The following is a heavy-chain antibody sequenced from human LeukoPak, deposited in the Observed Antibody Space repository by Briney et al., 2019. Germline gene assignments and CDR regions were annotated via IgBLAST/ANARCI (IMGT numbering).Heavy chain of an antibody. CDR1: GGSFSGYY. J-gene: IGHJ6*03. Sequence: SETLSLTCAVYGGSFSGYYWGWIRQPPGKGLEWTGEINHSGSTNYNPSLKSRVTISVDTSKNQFSLKLSSVTAADTAVYYCASSGYSGYDLVDYYYMDVWGKGTTVTVSS. CDR2: INHSGST. D-gene: IGHD5-12*01. CDR3: ASSGYSGYDLVDYYYMDV. V-gene: IGHV4-34*01.